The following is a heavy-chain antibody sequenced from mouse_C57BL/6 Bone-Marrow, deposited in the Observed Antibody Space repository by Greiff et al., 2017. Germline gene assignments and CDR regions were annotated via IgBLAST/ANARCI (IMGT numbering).Heavy chain of an antibody. Sequence: QVQLQQSGAELVRPGASVTLSCKASGYTFTDYEMHWVKQTPVHGLEWIGAIDPETGGTAYNQKFKGKAILTADKSSSTAYMELRSLTSEDSAVYYCTSDTTVVYWYFDVWGTGTTVTVSS. J-gene: IGHJ1*03. CDR1: GYTFTDYE. CDR2: IDPETGGT. V-gene: IGHV1-15*01. CDR3: TSDTTVVYWYFDV. D-gene: IGHD1-1*01.